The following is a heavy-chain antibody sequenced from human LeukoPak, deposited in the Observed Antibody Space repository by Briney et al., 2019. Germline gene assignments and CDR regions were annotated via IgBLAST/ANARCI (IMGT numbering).Heavy chain of an antibody. CDR1: GFTFSNYS. J-gene: IGHJ4*02. D-gene: IGHD3-9*01. CDR2: VTGSGGST. V-gene: IGHV3-23*01. Sequence: GGSLRLSCVASGFTFSNYSMSSVRQAAGKRREWVSAVTGSGGSTYYADSVKGRFTISRDNSRNTLFLQMNSLRAEDTAIYYCAKWGDFDILTGYYVSDFWGQGTLVTVSS. CDR3: AKWGDFDILTGYYVSDF.